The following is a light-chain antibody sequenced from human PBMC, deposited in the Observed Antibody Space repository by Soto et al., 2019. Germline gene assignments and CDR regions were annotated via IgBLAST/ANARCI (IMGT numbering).Light chain of an antibody. CDR1: QSVSSY. CDR3: QQRSNWIT. J-gene: IGKJ5*01. CDR2: DAS. V-gene: IGKV3-11*01. Sequence: EIVLTQSTATLSLSPGERATLSCRASQSVSSYLAWYQQKPGQAPRLLIYDASNRATGIPDRFSGSGSGTDFTLTISSLEPEDFAIYYCQQRSNWITFAQGTRLEIK.